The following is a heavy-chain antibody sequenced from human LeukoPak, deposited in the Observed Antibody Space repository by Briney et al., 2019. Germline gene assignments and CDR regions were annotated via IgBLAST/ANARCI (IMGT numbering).Heavy chain of an antibody. CDR3: AREGGIIVAGKFDS. CDR2: IQYDESDK. J-gene: IGHJ4*02. D-gene: IGHD6-19*01. V-gene: IGHV3-30*02. Sequence: PGGSLRLSCAASGLTFSTSGMHWVRQAPGKGLEWVAFIQYDESDKYYADFVRGRLTISRDNSKNTLYLQMNSLRAEDTAVYYCAREGGIIVAGKFDSWGQGTLVTVSS. CDR1: GLTFSTSG.